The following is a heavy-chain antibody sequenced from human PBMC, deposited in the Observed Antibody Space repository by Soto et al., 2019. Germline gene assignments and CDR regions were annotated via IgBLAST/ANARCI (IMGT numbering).Heavy chain of an antibody. Sequence: QVQLQESGPGLVKPSGTLSLTCAVSGGSISSSNWWSCVRQPPGKGLEWIGEIYHSGSTNYNPSLKSRVTISVDTSKNQFSLKLSSVTAADTAVYYCATRPLDYYDSSGYKGYWGQGTLVTVSS. CDR3: ATRPLDYYDSSGYKGY. V-gene: IGHV4-4*02. CDR1: GGSISSSNW. J-gene: IGHJ4*02. CDR2: IYHSGST. D-gene: IGHD3-22*01.